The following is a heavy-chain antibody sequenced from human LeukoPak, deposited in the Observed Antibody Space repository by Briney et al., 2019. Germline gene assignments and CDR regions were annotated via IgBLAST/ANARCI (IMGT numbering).Heavy chain of an antibody. D-gene: IGHD6-6*01. CDR1: GASITTTNFW. CDR2: IHDRGSD. CDR3: ARYGLVEFRNAFQY. Sequence: NPSETLSLTCSVSGASITTTNFWWTWIRQSPGRGLEWIGYIHDRGSDKYNPALESRATLSADTSKNQFSLKLNSVTAADTAVYYCARYGLVEFRNAFQYWGQGILVSVSS. J-gene: IGHJ1*01. V-gene: IGHV4-61*01.